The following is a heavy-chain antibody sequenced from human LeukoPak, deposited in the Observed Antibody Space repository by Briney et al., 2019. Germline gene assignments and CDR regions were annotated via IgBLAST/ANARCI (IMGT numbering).Heavy chain of an antibody. J-gene: IGHJ6*02. CDR2: IIPILGIA. CDR3: ARLLYYYGMDV. V-gene: IGHV1-69*04. Sequence: SVKVSCKASGGTFSSYAISWVRQAPGQGLEWMGRIIPILGIANYAQKFQGRVTITADKSTSTAYVELSSLRSEDTAVYYCARLLYYYGMDVWGQGTTVTVSS. CDR1: GGTFSSYA.